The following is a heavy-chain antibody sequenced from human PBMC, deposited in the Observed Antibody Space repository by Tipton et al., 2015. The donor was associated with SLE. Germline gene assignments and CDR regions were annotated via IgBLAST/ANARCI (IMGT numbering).Heavy chain of an antibody. D-gene: IGHD1-7*01. V-gene: IGHV3-30*02. CDR1: GFTFSSYG. CDR2: IRYDGSNK. Sequence: SLRLSCAASGFTFSSYGMHWVRQAPGKGLEWVAFIRYDGSNKYYADSVKGRFTTSRDNSKNTLYLQMNSLRAEDTAVYYCANLGITGTNAYFDLWGRGTLVTVSS. J-gene: IGHJ2*01. CDR3: ANLGITGTNAYFDL.